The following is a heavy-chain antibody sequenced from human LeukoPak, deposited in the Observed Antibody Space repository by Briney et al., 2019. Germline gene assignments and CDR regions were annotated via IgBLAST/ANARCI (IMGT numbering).Heavy chain of an antibody. V-gene: IGHV3-53*05. CDR3: ARGGDYIYFYYMGV. J-gene: IGHJ6*03. CDR2: IYSGGGT. Sequence: GGTLRLSCVASGFTFSTYGISWVRQAPGKGLEWVSVIYSGGGTNYADSVKGRFTISRDNSKNSLYLQMNSLRPEDTALYYCARGGDYIYFYYMGVWGKGTTVTVSS. D-gene: IGHD4-17*01. CDR1: GFTFSTYG.